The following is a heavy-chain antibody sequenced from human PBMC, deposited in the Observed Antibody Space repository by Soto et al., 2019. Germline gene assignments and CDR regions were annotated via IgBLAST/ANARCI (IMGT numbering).Heavy chain of an antibody. CDR1: GYTFTDYA. D-gene: IGHD2-21*01. CDR2: ISTGNGNT. CDR3: AKVSRMWTPDY. Sequence: QVHLVQSGAEVKKPGASVTVSCKTSGYTFTDYAIYWVRQAPGQSLEWMGWISTGNGNTKFSQKFQGRVTITRDTSATTAYMELISLRSEGTGVYYWAKVSRMWTPDYWCQGTLVTVSS. V-gene: IGHV1-3*04. J-gene: IGHJ4*02.